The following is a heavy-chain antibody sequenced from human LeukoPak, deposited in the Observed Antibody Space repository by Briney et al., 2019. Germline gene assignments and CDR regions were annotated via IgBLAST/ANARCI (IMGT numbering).Heavy chain of an antibody. CDR2: ISYDGSNK. D-gene: IGHD6-13*01. Sequence: PGRSLRLSCAASGLTFSSYAMHWVRQAPGKGLEWVAVISYDGSNKYYADSVKGRFTISRDNSKNTLYLQMNSLRAEDTAVYYCARVWAAAGTNDYWGQGTLVTVSS. J-gene: IGHJ4*02. CDR3: ARVWAAAGTNDY. V-gene: IGHV3-30-3*01. CDR1: GLTFSSYA.